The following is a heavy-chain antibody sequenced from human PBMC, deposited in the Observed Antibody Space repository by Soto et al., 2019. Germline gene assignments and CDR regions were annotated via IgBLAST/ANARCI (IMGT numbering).Heavy chain of an antibody. D-gene: IGHD6-13*01. Sequence: GGSLRLSCAASGFTFDDYTMHWVRQAPGKGLEWVSLISWDGGSTYYADSVKGRFTISRDNSKNSLYLQMNSLRTEDTALYYCAKDATSIAAAEYYYYYGMDVWGQGTTVTVS. CDR1: GFTFDDYT. V-gene: IGHV3-43*01. CDR2: ISWDGGST. J-gene: IGHJ6*02. CDR3: AKDATSIAAAEYYYYYGMDV.